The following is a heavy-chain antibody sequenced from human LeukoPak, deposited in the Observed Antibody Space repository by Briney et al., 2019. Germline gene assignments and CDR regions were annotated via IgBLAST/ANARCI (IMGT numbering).Heavy chain of an antibody. V-gene: IGHV1-18*01. CDR2: ISPYNGNT. Sequence: ASVKVSCKASGYTFRSYGISWVRQAPGQGLEWMGWISPYNGNTNYIQKAQGRVTMTTDTSTSTAYMELRSLRSDDTAVYYCARVIATYYYDSSGYPDYFDYWGQGTLVTVSS. J-gene: IGHJ4*02. D-gene: IGHD3-22*01. CDR3: ARVIATYYYDSSGYPDYFDY. CDR1: GYTFRSYG.